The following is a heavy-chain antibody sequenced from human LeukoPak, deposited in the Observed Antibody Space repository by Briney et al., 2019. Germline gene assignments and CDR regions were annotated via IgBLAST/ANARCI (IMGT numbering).Heavy chain of an antibody. CDR1: GYSFTSYW. CDR3: TARGVDYYGSGSYSDY. CDR2: IYPGDSDT. J-gene: IGHJ4*02. V-gene: IGHV5-51*01. D-gene: IGHD3-10*01. Sequence: GESLKISCKGSGYSFTSYWIGWVRQMPGKGLEWMGIIYPGDSDTRYSPSFQGQVTISADKSISTAYLQWSSLKASDTAMYYCTARGVDYYGSGSYSDYWGQGTLVTVS.